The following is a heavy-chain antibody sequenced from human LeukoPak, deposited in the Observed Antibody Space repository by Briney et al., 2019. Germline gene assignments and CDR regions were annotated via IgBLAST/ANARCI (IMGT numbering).Heavy chain of an antibody. CDR1: GFTFSSYA. D-gene: IGHD3-3*01. Sequence: GGSLRLSCAASGFTFSSYAMSWVRQAPGKGLEWASAISGSGGSTYYADSVKGRFTISRDNSKNTLYLQMNSLRAEDTAVYHCAKDWYDFCSAYYPSHCYYYIDVWGKGPAVTVSS. V-gene: IGHV3-23*01. CDR2: ISGSGGST. J-gene: IGHJ6*03. CDR3: AKDWYDFCSAYYPSHCYYYIDV.